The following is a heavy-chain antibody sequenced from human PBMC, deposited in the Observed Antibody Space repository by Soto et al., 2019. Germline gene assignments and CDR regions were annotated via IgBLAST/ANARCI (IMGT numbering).Heavy chain of an antibody. CDR3: ARAYILKGYLNWFAP. V-gene: IGHV1-69*02. CDR1: GGTFSSYT. D-gene: IGHD1-20*01. CDR2: IIPILGIA. J-gene: IGHJ5*02. Sequence: VASVKVSWKASGGTFSSYTISWVRQAPGQGLEWMGRIIPILGIANYAQKFQGRVTITADKSTSTAYMELSSLRSEDTAVYYCARAYILKGYLNWFAPWGQGTLVTVSS.